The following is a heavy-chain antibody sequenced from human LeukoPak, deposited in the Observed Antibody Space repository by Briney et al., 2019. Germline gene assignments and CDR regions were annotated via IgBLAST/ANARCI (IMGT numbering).Heavy chain of an antibody. D-gene: IGHD4-11*01. CDR1: GGSFSGYY. V-gene: IGHV4-34*01. CDR3: ARVFQATVTTI. J-gene: IGHJ4*02. Sequence: PSETLSLTCAVYGGSFSGYYWSWIRQPPGKGLEWIGEINHSGSTNYNPSLKSRVTISVDTSKNQFSLKLSSVTAADTAVYYCARVFQATVTTIWGKGTLVTVS. CDR2: INHSGST.